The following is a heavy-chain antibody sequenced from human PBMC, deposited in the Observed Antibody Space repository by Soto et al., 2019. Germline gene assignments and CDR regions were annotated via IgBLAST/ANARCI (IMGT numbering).Heavy chain of an antibody. Sequence: SETLSLTCTVSGGSVSSGNWWSWVRQPPGKGLEWIGEIYHSGSTNYNPSLKSRVTISVDKSKNQFSLKLSSVTAADTAVYYCASFYGDSPLLDYWGQGTLVTVSS. CDR1: GGSVSSGNW. D-gene: IGHD4-17*01. CDR3: ASFYGDSPLLDY. V-gene: IGHV4-4*02. J-gene: IGHJ4*02. CDR2: IYHSGST.